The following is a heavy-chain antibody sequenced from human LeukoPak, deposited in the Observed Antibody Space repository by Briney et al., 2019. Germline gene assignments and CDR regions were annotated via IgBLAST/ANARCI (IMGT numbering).Heavy chain of an antibody. J-gene: IGHJ1*01. CDR3: AKGGYGSWPFEYFQH. V-gene: IGHV3-30*02. CDR1: GFTFSSYG. Sequence: GGSLRLSCAASGFTFSSYGMHWVRQAPGKGLEWVSFIRYDGSNKYYADSVKGRFTISRDNSKNTLYLQMNSLRAEDTAVYYCAKGGYGSWPFEYFQHWGQGTLVTVSS. CDR2: IRYDGSNK. D-gene: IGHD6-13*01.